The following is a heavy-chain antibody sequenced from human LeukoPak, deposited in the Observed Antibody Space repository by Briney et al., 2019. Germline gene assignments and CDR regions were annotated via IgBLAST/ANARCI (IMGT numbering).Heavy chain of an antibody. D-gene: IGHD4-17*01. CDR3: ARGHYGDQRQ. J-gene: IGHJ4*02. V-gene: IGHV3-7*01. CDR1: GFTFSSFW. Sequence: PGGSLRLSCAASGFTFSSFWMNWVRQAPGEGLEWVANIEGDGSETYYVDSVKGRFTISRDNAKNSLFLQMNSLGAEDTAVYYRARGHYGDQRQWGQGTLVTVSS. CDR2: IEGDGSET.